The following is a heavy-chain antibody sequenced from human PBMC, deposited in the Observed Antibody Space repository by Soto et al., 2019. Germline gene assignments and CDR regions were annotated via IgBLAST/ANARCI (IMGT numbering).Heavy chain of an antibody. D-gene: IGHD3-16*02. Sequence: QVQLVESGGGVVQPGRSLRLSCAASGFTFSSYAMHWVRQAPGKGLEWVAVISYDGSDKYYADSVKGRFTISRDNSKNTLDLQMSRLRADDTAVYYCAKGLGEISPESYDYWGQGTLITVSS. V-gene: IGHV3-30*18. CDR2: ISYDGSDK. CDR1: GFTFSSYA. CDR3: AKGLGEISPESYDY. J-gene: IGHJ4*02.